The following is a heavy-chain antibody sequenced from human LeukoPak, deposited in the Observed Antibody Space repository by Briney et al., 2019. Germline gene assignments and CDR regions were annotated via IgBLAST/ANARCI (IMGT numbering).Heavy chain of an antibody. V-gene: IGHV3-53*01. D-gene: IGHD1-26*01. CDR1: GFAVSSNH. Sequence: GGSLRRSCAASGFAVSSNHMNWVRQAPGKGLEWVSIIYSAGTTYHYADSVKGRFTISRDTSKNTVYLQMSSLRDEDTAIYYCARDSTYYYFDYWGQGTLVTVSS. J-gene: IGHJ4*02. CDR3: ARDSTYYYFDY. CDR2: IYSAGTT.